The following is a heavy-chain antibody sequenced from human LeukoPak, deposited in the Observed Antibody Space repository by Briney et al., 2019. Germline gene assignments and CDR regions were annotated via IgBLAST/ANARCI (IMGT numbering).Heavy chain of an antibody. CDR2: INDSGSP. Sequence: SPSETLSLTCAVYGGSFSVYYWSWIRQPPGKGLEWIGEINDSGSPNYNPSLKSRVTISIDTSKNQFSLKLSSVTAADTAVYYCARDVSQENSNYGSIDYWGQGTLVTVSS. V-gene: IGHV4-34*01. J-gene: IGHJ4*02. CDR3: ARDVSQENSNYGSIDY. D-gene: IGHD4-11*01. CDR1: GGSFSVYY.